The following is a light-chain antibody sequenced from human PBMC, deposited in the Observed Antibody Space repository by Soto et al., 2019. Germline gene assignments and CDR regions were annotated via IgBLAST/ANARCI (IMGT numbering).Light chain of an antibody. CDR2: GNS. CDR1: SSNIGAGYD. Sequence: QSVLTQPPSVSGAPGQRVTISCTGSSSNIGAGYDVYWYQQLPGTAPKLLIYGNSNRPSGVPDRFSGSKSGTSASLAITGLQAEDEADYYCQSYDSRLSGLVVFGGGTKVTVL. J-gene: IGLJ2*01. V-gene: IGLV1-40*01. CDR3: QSYDSRLSGLVV.